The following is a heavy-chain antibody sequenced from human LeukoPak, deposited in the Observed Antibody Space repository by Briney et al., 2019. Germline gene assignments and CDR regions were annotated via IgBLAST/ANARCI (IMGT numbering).Heavy chain of an antibody. Sequence: SETLSLTCAVYGGSFSGYYWSWIRQPPGKGLEWIGEINHSGSTNYNPSLKSRVTISVDTSKNQFSLKLSSVAAADTAVYYCAGPKTYDYVWGSYRSNWFDPWGQGTLVTVSS. J-gene: IGHJ5*02. CDR2: INHSGST. CDR1: GGSFSGYY. D-gene: IGHD3-16*02. CDR3: AGPKTYDYVWGSYRSNWFDP. V-gene: IGHV4-34*01.